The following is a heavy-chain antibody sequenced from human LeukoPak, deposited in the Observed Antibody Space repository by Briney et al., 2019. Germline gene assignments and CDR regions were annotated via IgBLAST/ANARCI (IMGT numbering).Heavy chain of an antibody. J-gene: IGHJ4*02. CDR1: RFTFISDV. CDR3: AKDRSGTIGPYSFDD. CDR2: IIASGVST. D-gene: IGHD3-10*01. V-gene: IGHV3-23*01. Sequence: GGALRLSCAASRFTFISDVISGGRQAPGKGREWGSGIIASGVSTPYADSVKSRCTISRDTSKNTVYVQMNSIRVEDTAVYFCAKDRSGTIGPYSFDDWGQGTLVTVSS.